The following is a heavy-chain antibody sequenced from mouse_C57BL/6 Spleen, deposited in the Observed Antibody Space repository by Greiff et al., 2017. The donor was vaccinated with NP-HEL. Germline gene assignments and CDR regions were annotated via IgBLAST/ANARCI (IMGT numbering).Heavy chain of an antibody. J-gene: IGHJ4*01. CDR2: INPGSGGT. D-gene: IGHD1-1*01. CDR1: GYAFTNYL. CDR3: ARRTVADYYAMDY. Sequence: VKVVESGAELVRPGTSVKVSCKASGYAFTNYLIEWVKQRPGQGLEWIGVINPGSGGTNYNEKFKGKATLTADKSSSTAYMQLSSLTSEDSAVYFCARRTVADYYAMDYWGQGTSVTVSS. V-gene: IGHV1-54*01.